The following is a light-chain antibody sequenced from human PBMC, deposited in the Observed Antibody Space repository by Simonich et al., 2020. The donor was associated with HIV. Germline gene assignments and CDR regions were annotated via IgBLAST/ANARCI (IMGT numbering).Light chain of an antibody. Sequence: QSALTQPASVSGSPGQSITISCTGTSSDVGGSNYVSWYQQHPGKAPKPMIYDVSNGPAGVSKRISCSKSGNTASLTISGLQAEDEADYYCSSYTSSSTLVFGGGTKLTVL. J-gene: IGLJ3*02. CDR1: SSDVGGSNY. CDR3: SSYTSSSTLV. V-gene: IGLV2-14*01. CDR2: DVS.